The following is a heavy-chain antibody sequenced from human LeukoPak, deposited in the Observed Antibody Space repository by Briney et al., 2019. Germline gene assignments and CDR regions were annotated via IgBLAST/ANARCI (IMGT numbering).Heavy chain of an antibody. D-gene: IGHD5-18*01. CDR1: GYTFTSYG. CDR2: ISAYNGNT. J-gene: IGHJ3*02. CDR3: ARDLGQLWRKNDAFDI. V-gene: IGHV1-18*01. Sequence: ASVKVSCKASGYTFTSYGISWVRQAPGQGLEWMGWISAYNGNTNYAQKLQGRVTMTTDTSTSTAYMELRSLRSDDTAVYYCARDLGQLWRKNDAFDIWGQGTMVTVSS.